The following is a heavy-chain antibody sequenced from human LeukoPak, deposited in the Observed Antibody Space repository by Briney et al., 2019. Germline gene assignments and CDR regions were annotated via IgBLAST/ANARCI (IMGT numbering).Heavy chain of an antibody. Sequence: GASVKVSCEASGYTFTGYYIHWVRQAPGQGLEWMGWINPNSGGTNYAQKFQGRVTMTRDTSNSTAYMELSRLRSDDTAVYYCARSQPSLVRNWFDPWGQGTLVTVSS. J-gene: IGHJ5*02. V-gene: IGHV1-2*02. CDR3: ARSQPSLVRNWFDP. CDR2: INPNSGGT. CDR1: GYTFTGYY. D-gene: IGHD6-6*01.